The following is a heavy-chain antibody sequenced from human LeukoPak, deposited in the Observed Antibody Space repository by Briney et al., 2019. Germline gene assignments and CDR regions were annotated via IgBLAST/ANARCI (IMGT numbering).Heavy chain of an antibody. Sequence: PGGSLRLSCAASGFTVSSNEMSWVRQAPGKGLEWVSSISGGSTYYADSRKGRFTISRDNSKNTLHLQMNSLRAEDTAVYYCKKGIAVAGKGDYWGQGTLVTVSS. CDR3: KKGIAVAGKGDY. J-gene: IGHJ4*02. CDR2: ISGGST. CDR1: GFTVSSNE. V-gene: IGHV3-38-3*01. D-gene: IGHD6-19*01.